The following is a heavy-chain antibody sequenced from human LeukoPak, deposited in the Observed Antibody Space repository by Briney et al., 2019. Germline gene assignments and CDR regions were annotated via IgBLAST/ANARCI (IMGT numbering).Heavy chain of an antibody. V-gene: IGHV3-30*02. Sequence: PGGSLRLSCAASGFTFSSYGMHWVRQAPGKGLEWVAFIRYDGSNKYYADSVKGRFTISRDNSKNTLCLQMNSLRAEDTAVYYCAKDGQSRGGLAPNFDYWGQGTLVTVSS. D-gene: IGHD3-10*01. CDR2: IRYDGSNK. CDR1: GFTFSSYG. CDR3: AKDGQSRGGLAPNFDY. J-gene: IGHJ4*02.